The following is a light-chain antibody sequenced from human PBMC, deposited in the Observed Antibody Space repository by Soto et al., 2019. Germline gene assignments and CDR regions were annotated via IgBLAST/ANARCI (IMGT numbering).Light chain of an antibody. Sequence: QSALTQPASVSGSPGQSITISCTGTSSDVGGYDRVSWYQHHPGKAPTLMIYEVNKRPSGVSNRFSGSKSGNTASLTISGLQAEDEADYYCCSSVGSPNGVFGGGTKLTVL. CDR3: CSSVGSPNGV. CDR2: EVN. CDR1: SSDVGGYDR. V-gene: IGLV2-23*02. J-gene: IGLJ3*02.